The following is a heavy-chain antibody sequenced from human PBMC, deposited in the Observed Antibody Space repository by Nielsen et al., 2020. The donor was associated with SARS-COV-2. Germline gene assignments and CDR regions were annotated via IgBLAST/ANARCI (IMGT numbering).Heavy chain of an antibody. J-gene: IGHJ4*02. CDR1: GFTFDDYA. Sequence: GGSLRLSCAASGFTFDDYAMHWVRQAPGKGLEWVSGISWNSGSIGYADSVKGRFTISRDNSKNTLYLQMNSLRAEDTAVYYCAKVRWSNGDYYDSSGYDGWGQGTLVTVSS. D-gene: IGHD3-22*01. CDR3: AKVRWSNGDYYDSSGYDG. V-gene: IGHV3-9*01. CDR2: ISWNSGSI.